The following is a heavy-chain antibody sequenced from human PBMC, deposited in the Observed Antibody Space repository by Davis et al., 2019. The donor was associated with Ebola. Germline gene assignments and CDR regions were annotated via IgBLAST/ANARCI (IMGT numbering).Heavy chain of an antibody. J-gene: IGHJ4*02. Sequence: ASVKVSCKASGYTFTGYYMHWVRQAPGQGLEWMGWISAYNGNTNYAQTLQGRVTMTTDTSTSTAYMELRSLRSDDTAVYYCARGAPWRVRSWGQGTLVTVSS. CDR1: GYTFTGYY. CDR3: ARGAPWRVRS. V-gene: IGHV1-18*04. D-gene: IGHD1-1*01. CDR2: ISAYNGNT.